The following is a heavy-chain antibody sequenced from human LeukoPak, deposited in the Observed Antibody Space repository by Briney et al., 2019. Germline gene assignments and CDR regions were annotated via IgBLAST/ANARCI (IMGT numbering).Heavy chain of an antibody. V-gene: IGHV4-34*01. CDR2: INHSGST. CDR1: GGSSSGYY. Sequence: SETLSLTCAAYGGSSSGYYWSWIRQPPGKGLEWIGEINHSGSTNYNPSLKSRVTISVDTSKNQFSLKLSSVTAADTAVYYCARSWGGSYWYFDLWGRGTLVTVSS. D-gene: IGHD2-21*01. CDR3: ARSWGGSYWYFDL. J-gene: IGHJ2*01.